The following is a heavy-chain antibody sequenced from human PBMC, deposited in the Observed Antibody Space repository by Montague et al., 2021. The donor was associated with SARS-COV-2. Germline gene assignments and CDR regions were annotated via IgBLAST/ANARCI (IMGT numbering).Heavy chain of an antibody. CDR1: GYNFSNYG. J-gene: IGHJ3*02. V-gene: IGHV1-18*01. D-gene: IGHD3-9*01. CDR2: ISGYRGNT. CDR3: AREGRVYDVLTGYSEFRDAFDX. Sequence: SVKVSCEASGYNFSNYGLSWVRQAPGQGLEWMGWISGYRGNTNYAQNLQGRLTMTTDTSTSTAYMELRSLTSDDTAVYYCAREGRVYDVLTGYSEFRDAFDXWGQGTMITVSS.